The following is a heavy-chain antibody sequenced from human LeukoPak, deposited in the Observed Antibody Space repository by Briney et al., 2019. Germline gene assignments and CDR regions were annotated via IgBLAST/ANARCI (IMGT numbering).Heavy chain of an antibody. CDR1: GGSISSYY. CDR2: IYYSGST. V-gene: IGHV4-59*12. CDR3: ARGPRRPSYYYYGMDV. Sequence: SETLSLTCTVSGGSISSYYWSWIRQPPGKGLEWIGYIYYSGSTNYNPSLKSRVTISVDTSKNQFSLKLSSVTAADTAVYYCARGPRRPSYYYYGMDVWGQGTTVTVSS. J-gene: IGHJ6*02.